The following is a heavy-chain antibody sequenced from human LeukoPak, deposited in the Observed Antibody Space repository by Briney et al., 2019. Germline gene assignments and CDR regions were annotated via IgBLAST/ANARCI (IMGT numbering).Heavy chain of an antibody. CDR1: GGTFSSYA. CDR3: ARDSHCSGTSCYKTDYYYYGMDV. CDR2: IIPIFGTA. V-gene: IGHV1-69*13. D-gene: IGHD2-2*02. J-gene: IGHJ6*02. Sequence: ASVKVSCKASGGTFSSYAISWVRQAPGQGLEWMGGIIPIFGTANYAQKFQGRVTITADESTCTAYMELSSLRSEDTAVYYCARDSHCSGTSCYKTDYYYYGMDVWGQGTTVTVSS.